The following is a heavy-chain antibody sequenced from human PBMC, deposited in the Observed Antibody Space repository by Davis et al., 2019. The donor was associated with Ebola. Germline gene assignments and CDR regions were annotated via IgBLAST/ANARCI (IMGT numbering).Heavy chain of an antibody. Sequence: PGGSLRLSCAASGFTFSSYGMHWVRQAPGKGLEWVAVIWYDGSNEYYADSVKGRFTISRDNSKNTLYLQMNSLRAEDTAVYYCARDIESTIYCSGGSCYSVVAHYYGMDVWGKGTTVTVSS. CDR3: ARDIESTIYCSGGSCYSVVAHYYGMDV. D-gene: IGHD2-15*01. CDR1: GFTFSSYG. J-gene: IGHJ6*04. V-gene: IGHV3-33*01. CDR2: IWYDGSNE.